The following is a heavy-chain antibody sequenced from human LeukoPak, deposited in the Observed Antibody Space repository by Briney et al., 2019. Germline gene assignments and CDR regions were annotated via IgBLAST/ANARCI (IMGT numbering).Heavy chain of an antibody. Sequence: SLRLSCAASGFTFDDYAMHWVRQAPGKGLEWVSRISWNSGSIGYADSVKGRFTVSRDNAKNSLYLQMNSLRAEDTALYYCAKDMSRTGTTLGLGYWGQGTLVTVSS. D-gene: IGHD1-1*01. V-gene: IGHV3-9*01. CDR1: GFTFDDYA. CDR2: ISWNSGSI. J-gene: IGHJ4*02. CDR3: AKDMSRTGTTLGLGY.